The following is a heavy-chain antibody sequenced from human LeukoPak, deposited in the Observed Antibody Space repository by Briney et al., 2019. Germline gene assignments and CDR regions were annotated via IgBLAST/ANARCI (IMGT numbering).Heavy chain of an antibody. J-gene: IGHJ4*02. Sequence: GGSLRLSCAASGFTFSSYAMSWVRRAPGKGLEWVSSISSSSSYIYYADSVKGRFTISRDNAKNSLYLQMNSLRAEDTAVYYCARLHYSGYPIDYWGQGTLVTVSS. V-gene: IGHV3-21*01. CDR2: ISSSSSYI. CDR3: ARLHYSGYPIDY. CDR1: GFTFSSYA. D-gene: IGHD5-12*01.